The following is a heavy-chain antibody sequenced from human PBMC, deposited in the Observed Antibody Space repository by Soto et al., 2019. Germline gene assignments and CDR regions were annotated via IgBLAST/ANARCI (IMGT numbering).Heavy chain of an antibody. J-gene: IGHJ6*02. CDR2: IIPILGIA. CDR1: GGTFSSYT. CDR3: AFEGHYDILTGYLHYGMDV. V-gene: IGHV1-69*02. Sequence: QVQLVQSGAEVKKPGSSVKVSCKASGGTFSSYTISWVRQAPGQGLEWMGRIIPILGIANYAQKFQGRVTITADKSTSTAYMELSSLRSEDTAVYYCAFEGHYDILTGYLHYGMDVWGQGTTVTVSS. D-gene: IGHD3-9*01.